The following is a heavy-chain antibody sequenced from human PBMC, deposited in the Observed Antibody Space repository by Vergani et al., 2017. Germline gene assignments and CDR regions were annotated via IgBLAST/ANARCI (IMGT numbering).Heavy chain of an antibody. J-gene: IGHJ5*02. CDR1: GFTFNQYG. D-gene: IGHD1-14*01. V-gene: IGHV3-33*01. CDR3: ARDLRLLYNRFDP. CDR2: TWYDGNNK. Sequence: QVQWVESGGGVVQTGRSLRLSCAASGFTFNQYGMHWVRPAPGKGLEWVAVTWYDGNNKQYADSVKGRFTISRDNSKSTMYLQMNSLRDEDTGVYYCARDLRLLYNRFDPWGQGTLVTVSS.